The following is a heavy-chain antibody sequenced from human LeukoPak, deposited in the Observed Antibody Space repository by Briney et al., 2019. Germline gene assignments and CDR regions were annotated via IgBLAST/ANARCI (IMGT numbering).Heavy chain of an antibody. Sequence: GASVKVSCKASGYTSTGYYMHWVRQAPGQGLEWMGWINPNSGGTNYAQKFQGRVTMTRDTSISTAYMELSRLRSDDTAVYYCARDHPTQTYYDFWSGYYPLFDYWGQGTLVTVSS. V-gene: IGHV1-2*02. J-gene: IGHJ4*02. CDR3: ARDHPTQTYYDFWSGYYPLFDY. CDR1: GYTSTGYY. D-gene: IGHD3-3*01. CDR2: INPNSGGT.